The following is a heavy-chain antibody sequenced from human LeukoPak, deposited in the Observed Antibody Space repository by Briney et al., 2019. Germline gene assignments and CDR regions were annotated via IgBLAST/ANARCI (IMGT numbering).Heavy chain of an antibody. D-gene: IGHD2-15*01. V-gene: IGHV3-30*18. CDR2: ISYDGRNK. Sequence: PGGSLILSCAASGCSFSSNGMHWVRQAPGKGLEWVALISYDGRNKYYADSVKGRFTISRDNSKNTLYLQMNSLRPEDTAVYYCAKERYLLDYWGQGTRVTVSS. J-gene: IGHJ4*02. CDR1: GCSFSSNG. CDR3: AKERYLLDY.